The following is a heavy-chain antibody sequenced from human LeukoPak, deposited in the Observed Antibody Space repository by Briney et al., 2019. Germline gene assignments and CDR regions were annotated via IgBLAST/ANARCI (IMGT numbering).Heavy chain of an antibody. CDR3: ARGGSYLSAFDI. D-gene: IGHD1-26*01. J-gene: IGHJ3*02. CDR2: MSYDGTNK. Sequence: PGGSLRLSCAASEFTFSSYAMHWVRQAPGKGLEWVAVMSYDGTNKYYAESVKGRFTISRDNSKNTLYLQMNSLRAEDTAVYYCARGGSYLSAFDIWGQGTMVTVSS. CDR1: EFTFSSYA. V-gene: IGHV3-30*14.